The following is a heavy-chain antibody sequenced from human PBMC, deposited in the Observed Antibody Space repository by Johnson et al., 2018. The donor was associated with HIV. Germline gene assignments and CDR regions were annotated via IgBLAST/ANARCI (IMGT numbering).Heavy chain of an antibody. V-gene: IGHV3-66*01. CDR2: IYSGGTT. CDR1: GFTVSSNY. J-gene: IGHJ3*02. CDR3: ARAYIYGAFDS. D-gene: IGHD2/OR15-2a*01. Sequence: VQLVESGGGLVHPWGSLRLSCAASGFTVSSNYMNWVRQAPGKGLEWVSVIYSGGTTYYADSVKGRFTISRDNSKNTLYLQMNSLRAEDTAVYYCARAYIYGAFDSWGQVTMVTVSS.